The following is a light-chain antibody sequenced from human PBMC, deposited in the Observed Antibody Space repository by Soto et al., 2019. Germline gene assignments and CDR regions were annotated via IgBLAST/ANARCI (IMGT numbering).Light chain of an antibody. Sequence: DIQMTQSPSSLSASVGDRVTITCRASQSISGYLSWYYQRPGKAPKLLISAASTLQSGVPSRFSGSGSATDFTLTISSLQPEDSATYYCRQSYTVPSTFGQGTKLEVK. J-gene: IGKJ2*01. CDR1: QSISGY. V-gene: IGKV1-39*01. CDR3: RQSYTVPST. CDR2: AAS.